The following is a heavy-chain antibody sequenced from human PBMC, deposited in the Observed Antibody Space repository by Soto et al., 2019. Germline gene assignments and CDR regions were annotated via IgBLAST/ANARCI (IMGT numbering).Heavy chain of an antibody. V-gene: IGHV4-59*01. D-gene: IGHD2-15*01. CDR3: ARGGYCSGGSCYSGNWFDP. CDR1: GGSISSYY. Sequence: QVQLQESGPGLVKPSETLSLTCTVSGGSISSYYWSWIRQPPGKGLEWIGYIYYSGSTNYNPSLKSRVTISVDTSKNQFSLKLSSVTAADTAVYYCARGGYCSGGSCYSGNWFDPWGQGTLVTVSS. J-gene: IGHJ5*02. CDR2: IYYSGST.